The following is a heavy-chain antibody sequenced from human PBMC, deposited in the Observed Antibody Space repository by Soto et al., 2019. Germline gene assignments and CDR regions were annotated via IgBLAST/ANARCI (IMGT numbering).Heavy chain of an antibody. CDR3: ASLSLYGDYEYYFDY. Sequence: SETLSLTCTVSGGSISSYYWSWIRQPPGKGLEWIGYIYYSGSTNYNPSLKSRVTISVDTSKNQFSLKLSSVTAADTAVYYCASLSLYGDYEYYFDYWGQGTLVTVSS. J-gene: IGHJ4*02. V-gene: IGHV4-59*08. D-gene: IGHD4-17*01. CDR2: IYYSGST. CDR1: GGSISSYY.